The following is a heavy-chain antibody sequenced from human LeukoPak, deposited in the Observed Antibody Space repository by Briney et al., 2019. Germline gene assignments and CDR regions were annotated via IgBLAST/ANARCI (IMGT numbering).Heavy chain of an antibody. D-gene: IGHD1-26*01. CDR1: GFTVNTNY. CDR2: ISSSSSFI. J-gene: IGHJ4*02. Sequence: PGGSLRLSCAASGFTVNTNYMSWVRQAPGKGLEWVSSISSSSSFIYYADSVKGRFTISRDNTENSLYLQMNSLRAEDTAIYYCARGGYTGSDVGDYWGQGTLVTVSS. V-gene: IGHV3-21*01. CDR3: ARGGYTGSDVGDY.